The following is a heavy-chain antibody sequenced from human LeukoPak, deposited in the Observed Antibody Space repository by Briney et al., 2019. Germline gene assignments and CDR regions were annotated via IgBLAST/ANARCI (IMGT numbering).Heavy chain of an antibody. CDR1: GDSVSSNSAA. D-gene: IGHD3-10*01. CDR3: SKAVVIGEAGAFDI. J-gene: IGHJ3*02. Sequence: SQTLSLTCAISGDSVSSNSAAWNWIRQSPSRGLEWLGRTYYRSKWYNDYAVSVKSRISINPDTSKNQLSLQLNSVTPEDTAVYYCSKAVVIGEAGAFDIWGQGTMVTVSS. V-gene: IGHV6-1*01. CDR2: TYYRSKWYN.